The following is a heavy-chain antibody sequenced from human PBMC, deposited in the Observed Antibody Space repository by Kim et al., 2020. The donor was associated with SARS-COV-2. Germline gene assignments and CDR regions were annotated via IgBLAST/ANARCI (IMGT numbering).Heavy chain of an antibody. CDR2: ILRDGRDE. D-gene: IGHD4-17*01. V-gene: IGHV3-30*18. CDR1: EFTFSKHG. CDR3: AKDYGGTLNFDY. Sequence: GGSLRLSCAASEFTFSKHGMHWVRQPPGKGLEWVAVILRDGRDEQYADSVKGRFTISRDNSKNTLYLQMNSLRAEDTALYYCAKDYGGTLNFDYGGQGTLVTVSS. J-gene: IGHJ4*02.